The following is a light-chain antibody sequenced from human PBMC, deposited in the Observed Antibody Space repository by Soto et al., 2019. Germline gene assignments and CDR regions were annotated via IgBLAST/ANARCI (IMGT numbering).Light chain of an antibody. CDR3: ETWDSNTHTV. J-gene: IGLJ3*02. V-gene: IGLV4-60*02. Sequence: QPVLTQSSSASASLGSSVKLTCTLSSGHSSYIIAWHQQQPGKAPRYLMKLEGSGSYNKGSGVPDRSSGSSSGADRYLTIANLQFEEDADYYCETWDSNTHTVFGGGTKLTVL. CDR1: SGHSSYI. CDR2: LEGSGSY.